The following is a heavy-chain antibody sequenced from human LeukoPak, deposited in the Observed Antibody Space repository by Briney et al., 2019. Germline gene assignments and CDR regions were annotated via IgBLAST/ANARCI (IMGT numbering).Heavy chain of an antibody. D-gene: IGHD3-22*01. CDR1: GYSFTSYW. Sequence: GESLKISCKGSGYSFTSYWIGWVRQMPGKGLEWMGIIYPGDSDTRYSPSFQGQVTISADKSISTAYLQWSSLKASDTAMYYCARNYYDSSGYSAYYYYYMDVWGKGTTVTVSS. CDR2: IYPGDSDT. J-gene: IGHJ6*03. CDR3: ARNYYDSSGYSAYYYYYMDV. V-gene: IGHV5-51*01.